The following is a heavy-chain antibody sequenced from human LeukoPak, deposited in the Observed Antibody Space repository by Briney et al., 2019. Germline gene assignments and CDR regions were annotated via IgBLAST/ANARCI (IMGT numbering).Heavy chain of an antibody. CDR2: INPNSGGT. CDR1: GYTFAGYY. D-gene: IGHD3-22*01. Sequence: ASVKLSCKASGYTFAGYYMHWERQPHGQGLEWMGCINPNSGGTNYAQKLQGRVTMTTDTSTSTAYMELRSLRPDDTAVYYCARVYPKYYYDSSGYSHGDYWGRGTLVTVSS. CDR3: ARVYPKYYYDSSGYSHGDY. J-gene: IGHJ4*02. V-gene: IGHV1-2*02.